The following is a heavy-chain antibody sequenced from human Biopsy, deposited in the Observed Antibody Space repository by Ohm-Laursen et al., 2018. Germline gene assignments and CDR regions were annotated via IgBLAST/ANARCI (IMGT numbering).Heavy chain of an antibody. CDR3: ASAGYNPDWNFDL. CDR1: GGPIDSYY. Sequence: SETLSLTCAVSGGPIDSYYWSWIRQPPGKALEWIGYTYFTGRTSYNPSLKSRVTMSVNTSKKQFSLRLSSETAADTAVYYCASAGYNPDWNFDLWGRGTRVTVSS. D-gene: IGHD5-24*01. J-gene: IGHJ2*01. V-gene: IGHV4-59*12. CDR2: TYFTGRT.